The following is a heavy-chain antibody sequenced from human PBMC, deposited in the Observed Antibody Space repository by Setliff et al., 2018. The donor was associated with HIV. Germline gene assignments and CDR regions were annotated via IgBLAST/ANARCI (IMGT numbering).Heavy chain of an antibody. Sequence: SLSLSCAASGYTFSSYWMAWVRQCPGKGLEWVANIQQHGSEIHYVASVEGRFTISRDNSKNTLFLQMNSLRPEDTAIYYCAKDKSYHDYIWGSSVLAYWGQGTLVTVSS. CDR3: AKDKSYHDYIWGSSVLAY. D-gene: IGHD3-16*01. J-gene: IGHJ4*02. CDR1: GYTFSSYW. V-gene: IGHV3-7*01. CDR2: IQQHGSEI.